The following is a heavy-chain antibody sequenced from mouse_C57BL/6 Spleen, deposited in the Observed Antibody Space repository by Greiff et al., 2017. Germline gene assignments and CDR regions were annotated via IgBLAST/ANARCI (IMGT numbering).Heavy chain of an antibody. D-gene: IGHD1-1*01. CDR2: ISYDGSN. CDR1: GYSITSGYY. Sequence: VQLQQSGPGLVKPSQSLSLTCSVTGYSITSGYYWNWIRQFPGNKLEWMGYISYDGSNNYNPSLKNRISITRDTSKNQFFLKLNSVTTEDTATYYGASYGSSYGDDWGQGTTLTVSS. CDR3: ASYGSSYGDD. J-gene: IGHJ2*01. V-gene: IGHV3-6*01.